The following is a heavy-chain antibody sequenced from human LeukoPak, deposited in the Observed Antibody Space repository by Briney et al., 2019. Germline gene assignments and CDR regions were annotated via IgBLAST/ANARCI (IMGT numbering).Heavy chain of an antibody. Sequence: SETLSLTCAVSGGSISSSNWWSWVRQPPGKGLEWIGEIYHSGSTNYNPSLKSRVTISVDKSKNQFSLKLSSVTAADTAVYYCATDWYYYDSSGHYYVGEFDYWGQGTLVTVSS. V-gene: IGHV4-4*02. CDR1: GGSISSSNW. CDR3: ATDWYYYDSSGHYYVGEFDY. J-gene: IGHJ4*02. CDR2: IYHSGST. D-gene: IGHD3-22*01.